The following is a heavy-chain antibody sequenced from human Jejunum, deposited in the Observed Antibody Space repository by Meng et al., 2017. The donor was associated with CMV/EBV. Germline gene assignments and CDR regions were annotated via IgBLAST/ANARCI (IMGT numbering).Heavy chain of an antibody. V-gene: IGHV3-30*02. CDR1: GFTLSSAA. D-gene: IGHD4-11*01. CDR2: IAHDGSFK. CDR3: AKDLFYSFDY. J-gene: IGHJ4*02. Sequence: VESGGGVVQTGGSLRLSCAASGFTLSSAAMHWVRQPPGKGPEWVSFIAHDGSFKSYTDSVQGRFTMSRDDSVKTVYLEMNSLRVEDTAVYYCAKDLFYSFDYWGQGALVTVSS.